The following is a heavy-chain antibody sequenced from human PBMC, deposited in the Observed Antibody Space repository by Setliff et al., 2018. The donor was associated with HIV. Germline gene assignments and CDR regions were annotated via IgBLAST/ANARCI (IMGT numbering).Heavy chain of an antibody. J-gene: IGHJ6*03. CDR3: ARTSAGARGFGLTYFYYMDV. CDR1: GGPFSSYA. V-gene: IGHV1-69*13. CDR2: IIPLFNTP. Sequence: SVKVSCKASGGPFSSYAISWVRQAPGQRLEWMGGIIPLFNTPTYAQNFQGRVTIAADEYTNEAYMELSRLRFEDTAVYYCARTSAGARGFGLTYFYYMDVWGQGTTVTVSS. D-gene: IGHD6-19*01.